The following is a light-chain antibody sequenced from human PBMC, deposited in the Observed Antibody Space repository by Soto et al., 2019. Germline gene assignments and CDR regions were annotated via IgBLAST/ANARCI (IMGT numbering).Light chain of an antibody. Sequence: IRMTQSPSSLSASTGDRVTITCRASQDISNYLNWYQQKPGKAPKLLIYAASSLQSGVPSRFSGSGSGTDFTLTISSLQPEDFATYYCQQSYSTSITFGQGTRLENK. V-gene: IGKV1-39*01. CDR3: QQSYSTSIT. CDR1: QDISNY. J-gene: IGKJ5*01. CDR2: AAS.